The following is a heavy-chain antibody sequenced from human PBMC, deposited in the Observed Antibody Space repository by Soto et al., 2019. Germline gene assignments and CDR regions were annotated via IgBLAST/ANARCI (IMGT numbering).Heavy chain of an antibody. D-gene: IGHD1-26*01. J-gene: IGHJ6*02. CDR2: IIPIFGTA. V-gene: IGHV1-69*01. CDR3: ARDKVVATKGRWYGMDV. CDR1: GGTFSSYA. Sequence: ASVKVSCKASGGTFSSYAISWVRQAPGQGLEWMGGIIPIFGTANYAQKFQGRVTITADESTSTAYMELSSLRSEDTAVYYCARDKVVATKGRWYGMDVWGQATTLTGFS.